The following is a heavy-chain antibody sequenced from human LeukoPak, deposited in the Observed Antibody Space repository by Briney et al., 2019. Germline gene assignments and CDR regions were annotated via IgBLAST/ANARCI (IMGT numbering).Heavy chain of an antibody. CDR3: AKGYTNGVNQEVWLGP. Sequence: PSETLSLTCAVYGGSFSGYYWSWIRQPPGKGLEWIGEINHSGSTNYNPSLKSRVTISVDTSKNQFSLKLSSVTAADTAVYFCAKGYTNGVNQEVWLGPWGQGTLVTVSS. V-gene: IGHV4-34*01. CDR2: INHSGST. J-gene: IGHJ5*02. CDR1: GGSFSGYY. D-gene: IGHD2-8*01.